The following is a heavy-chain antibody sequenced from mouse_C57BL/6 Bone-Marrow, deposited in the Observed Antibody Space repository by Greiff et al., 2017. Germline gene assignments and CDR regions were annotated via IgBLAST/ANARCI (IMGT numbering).Heavy chain of an antibody. CDR2: INPSTGGT. V-gene: IGHV1-42*01. D-gene: IGHD2-4*01. CDR1: GYSFTGYY. Sequence: EVQLQQSGPELVKPGASVKISCKASGYSFTGYYMNWVKQSPEKSLEWIGAINPSTGGTTYNQKFKAKATLTVDKSSSTAYVQLTSLTSEDSAVYYCARDYHWYFDVWGTGTTVTVSS. CDR3: ARDYHWYFDV. J-gene: IGHJ1*03.